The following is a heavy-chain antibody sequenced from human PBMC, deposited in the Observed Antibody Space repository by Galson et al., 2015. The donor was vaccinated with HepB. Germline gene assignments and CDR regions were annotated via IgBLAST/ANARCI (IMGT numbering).Heavy chain of an antibody. V-gene: IGHV3-7*03. CDR2: IKQDGSEK. CDR1: GFTFSSYW. J-gene: IGHJ4*02. CDR3: ARALFSAIFGVAPFDW. Sequence: SLRLSCAASGFTFSSYWMSWVRQAPGKGLEWVANIKQDGSEKYYVHSVKGRFTISRDNAKNSLYLQMNSLRAEDTAVYYCARALFSAIFGVAPFDWWGQGTLVTASS. D-gene: IGHD3-3*01.